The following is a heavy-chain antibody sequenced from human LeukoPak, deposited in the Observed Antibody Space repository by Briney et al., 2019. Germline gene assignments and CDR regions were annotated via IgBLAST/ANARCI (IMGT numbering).Heavy chain of an antibody. D-gene: IGHD5-12*01. J-gene: IGHJ4*02. CDR1: GFAFSSYA. Sequence: GGSLRLSCTASGFAFSSYAMAWARQAPGKGLEGVAAIGSDYDRVHEDSVEGRFTISRDNSKSTLYLQMDNLRAEDTAVYFCAKSAGVATIYFDSWGQGALVTVSS. V-gene: IGHV3-23*01. CDR2: IGSDYDR. CDR3: AKSAGVATIYFDS.